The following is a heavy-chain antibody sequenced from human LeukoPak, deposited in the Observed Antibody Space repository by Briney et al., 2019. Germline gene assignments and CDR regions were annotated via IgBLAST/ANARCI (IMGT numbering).Heavy chain of an antibody. D-gene: IGHD3-22*01. V-gene: IGHV1-46*01. CDR1: GYSFTSHY. Sequence: GASVKVSCKASGYSFTSHYMHWVRQAPGQGLEWMGLINPRGTSTIYAEKFQGRVTMTTDTSTSTAYMELRSLRSDDTAVYYCARDKGPVYYYDSSGHLEWGQGTLVTVSS. CDR3: ARDKGPVYYYDSSGHLE. CDR2: INPRGTST. J-gene: IGHJ4*02.